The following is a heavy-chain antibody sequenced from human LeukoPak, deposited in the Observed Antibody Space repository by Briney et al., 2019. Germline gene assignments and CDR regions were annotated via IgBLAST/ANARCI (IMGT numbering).Heavy chain of an antibody. CDR3: ARNPLYLYYYDSSGHYDY. D-gene: IGHD3-22*01. V-gene: IGHV4-34*01. J-gene: IGHJ4*02. CDR1: GGSFSGYY. CDR2: INHSGST. Sequence: SETLSLTCAVYGGSFSGYYWSWIRQPPGKGLEWIGEINHSGSTNYNPSLKSRVTISVDTSKNQFSLKLSSVTAADTAVYYCARNPLYLYYYDSSGHYDYWGQGTLVTVSS.